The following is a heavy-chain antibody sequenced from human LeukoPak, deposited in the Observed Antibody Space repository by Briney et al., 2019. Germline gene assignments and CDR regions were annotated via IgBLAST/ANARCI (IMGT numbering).Heavy chain of an antibody. J-gene: IGHJ3*02. V-gene: IGHV4-59*01. CDR2: SHYSGDT. Sequence: SETLSLTCTVSGGSIRRYYWTCIREPPGKGRECSGFSHYSGDTNYNPSLESRVTVSVDMSKNQFALKMSSVTAADTAVYYCARALWFGGLPDAFDIWGQGTMVTVSS. D-gene: IGHD3-10*01. CDR3: ARALWFGGLPDAFDI. CDR1: GGSIRRYY.